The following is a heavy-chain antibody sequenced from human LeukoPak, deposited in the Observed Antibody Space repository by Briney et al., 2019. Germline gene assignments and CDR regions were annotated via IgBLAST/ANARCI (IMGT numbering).Heavy chain of an antibody. J-gene: IGHJ4*02. Sequence: GASVKDSCKASGYTFTSYAMHWVRQAPGQRLEWMAWINGGNGNTKYSQKFQGRVTITRDTSASTVYMELSSLRSEDTAVYYCARDVVTGTNYYLDYWGQGTLVTVSS. CDR2: INGGNGNT. CDR1: GYTFTSYA. D-gene: IGHD1/OR15-1a*01. CDR3: ARDVVTGTNYYLDY. V-gene: IGHV1-3*01.